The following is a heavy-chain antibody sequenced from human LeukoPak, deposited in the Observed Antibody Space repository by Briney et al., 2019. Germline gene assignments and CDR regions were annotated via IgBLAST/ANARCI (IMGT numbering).Heavy chain of an antibody. J-gene: IGHJ5*02. CDR2: ISYDGSYK. Sequence: GGSLRLSCAASGFTFNKYAIHWVRQAPGKGLEWVTVISYDGSYKDYPDSVKGRFTISRDNSKNTLYLQMNSLRAEDTAVYYCAKGAKMGWFDPWGQGTLVTVSS. D-gene: IGHD5-24*01. V-gene: IGHV3-30*04. CDR1: GFTFNKYA. CDR3: AKGAKMGWFDP.